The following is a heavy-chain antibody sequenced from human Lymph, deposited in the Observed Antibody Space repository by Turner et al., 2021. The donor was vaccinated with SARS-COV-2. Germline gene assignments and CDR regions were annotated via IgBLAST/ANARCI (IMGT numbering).Heavy chain of an antibody. Sequence: QAQLVQSGAEVMKPGASVKVSCKAPGYTFTSYDINRVRQATGQGHEWMGVMDPNSGNTSYEQKFEDRVTMTRKTSISTAYKELSSRRCEEAAVDYCARGQYSGGGMDVWGQGTTVTVSS. D-gene: IGHD1-26*01. CDR2: MDPNSGNT. CDR1: GYTFTSYD. V-gene: IGHV1-8*02. J-gene: IGHJ6*02. CDR3: ARGQYSGGGMDV.